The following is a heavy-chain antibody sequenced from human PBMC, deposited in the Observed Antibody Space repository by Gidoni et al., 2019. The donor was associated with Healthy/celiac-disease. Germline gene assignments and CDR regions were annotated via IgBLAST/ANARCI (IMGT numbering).Heavy chain of an antibody. CDR2: INPKSGGT. J-gene: IGHJ4*02. CDR1: GYTFTGYY. CDR3: ARGPPDTVTTDY. Sequence: QVQLVQSGAEVKKPGASVKVSCKASGYTFTGYYLHWVRQAPGQGLEWMGWINPKSGGTNDAQKFQGRVTMTRETSISKAYMELSRLRSDDTAVYYCARGPPDTVTTDYWGQGTLVTVSS. V-gene: IGHV1-2*02. D-gene: IGHD4-17*01.